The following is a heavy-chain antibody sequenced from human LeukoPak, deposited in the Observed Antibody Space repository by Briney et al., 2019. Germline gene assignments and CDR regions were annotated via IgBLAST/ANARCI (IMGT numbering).Heavy chain of an antibody. CDR1: GFTFSNYA. CDR3: AKDQRATISTSNWFDP. V-gene: IGHV3-23*01. Sequence: SGGSLRLSCGASGFTFSNYAMNLVRQAPGKGLEWVSGISGSGGTTYYADSVKGRFTISRDNSKNTLYVQMNSLRVEDTAVYYCAKDQRATISTSNWFDPWGQGTLVTVSS. CDR2: ISGSGGTT. D-gene: IGHD5-24*01. J-gene: IGHJ5*02.